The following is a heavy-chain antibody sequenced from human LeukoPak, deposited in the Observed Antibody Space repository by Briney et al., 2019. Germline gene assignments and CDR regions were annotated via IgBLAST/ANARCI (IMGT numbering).Heavy chain of an antibody. Sequence: GGSLRLSCAASGFTFDDYAMHWVRQAPGKGLEWVSLISWDGGSTYYADSVKGRFIISRDNSKNSLYLQMNSLRAEDTALYYCAKGGGSGRGTYFDYWGQGTLVTVSS. D-gene: IGHD3-16*01. CDR3: AKGGGSGRGTYFDY. V-gene: IGHV3-43D*04. CDR1: GFTFDDYA. CDR2: ISWDGGST. J-gene: IGHJ4*02.